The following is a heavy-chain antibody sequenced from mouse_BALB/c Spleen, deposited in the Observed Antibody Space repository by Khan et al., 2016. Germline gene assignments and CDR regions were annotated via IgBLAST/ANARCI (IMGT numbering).Heavy chain of an antibody. J-gene: IGHJ2*01. D-gene: IGHD3-3*01. V-gene: IGHV3-2*02. CDR3: ARTSRIKY. CDR1: GYSITSGYG. CDR2: ISYSGST. Sequence: EVQLQESGPGLVKPSQSLSLTCTVTGYSITSGYGWNWIRQFPGNKREWMGYISYSGSTNNNPYLTSRISITRDKSKNQFFLQLNSVTTEDPATYYCARTSRIKYWGQGTTLTVSS.